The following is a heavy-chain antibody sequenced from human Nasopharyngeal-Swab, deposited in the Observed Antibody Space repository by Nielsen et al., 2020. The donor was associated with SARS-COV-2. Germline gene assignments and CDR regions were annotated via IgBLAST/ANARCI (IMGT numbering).Heavy chain of an antibody. D-gene: IGHD2-2*01. V-gene: IGHV3-11*06. CDR3: ATYCSSTRCRHVGGFDM. Sequence: GGSLRLSCAASGFVFNDYYMTWIRQTPGKGFEWLSLISGTSTYTHVAESVKGRFTISRDNARNSLYLQMSSLRAEDTAVYYCATYCSSTRCRHVGGFDMWGQGTLVTVSS. J-gene: IGHJ3*02. CDR1: GFVFNDYY. CDR2: ISGTSTYT.